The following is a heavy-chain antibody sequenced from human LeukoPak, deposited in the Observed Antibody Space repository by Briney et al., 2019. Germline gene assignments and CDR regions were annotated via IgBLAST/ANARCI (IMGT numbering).Heavy chain of an antibody. J-gene: IGHJ4*02. Sequence: GGSLRLSCAASGFTFNSYSMNWVRQAPGKGLEWVSSISSSGSYIYYADSVKGRFTISRDNAKNSLYLQMNSLRAEDTAVYYCARTYYYDSSATLDYWGQGTLVTVSS. D-gene: IGHD3-22*01. CDR3: ARTYYYDSSATLDY. V-gene: IGHV3-21*01. CDR2: ISSSGSYI. CDR1: GFTFNSYS.